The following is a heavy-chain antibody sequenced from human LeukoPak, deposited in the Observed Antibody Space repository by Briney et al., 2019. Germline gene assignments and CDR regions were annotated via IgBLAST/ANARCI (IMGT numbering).Heavy chain of an antibody. CDR1: GGSISSGDYS. Sequence: KSSETLSLTCAVSGGSISSGDYSWSWIRQPPGKGLEWIGYFYYSGSTYYNPSLKSRVTISVDTSKNQFSLRLNSVTAADTAVYYCARGYDYGDWGDAFDIWGQGTMVTVSS. D-gene: IGHD4-17*01. J-gene: IGHJ3*02. CDR2: FYYSGST. CDR3: ARGYDYGDWGDAFDI. V-gene: IGHV4-30-4*07.